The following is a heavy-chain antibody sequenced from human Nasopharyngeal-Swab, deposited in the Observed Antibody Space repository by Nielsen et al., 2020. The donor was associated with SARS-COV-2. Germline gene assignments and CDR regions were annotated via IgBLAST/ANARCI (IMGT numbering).Heavy chain of an antibody. CDR2: INAGNGNT. CDR3: ARGCSSTSCPQGVGWFDP. Sequence: WVRQAPGQRLEWMGWINAGNGNTKYPQKFQGRVTITRDTSASTAYMELSSLRSEDTAVYYCARGCSSTSCPQGVGWFDPWGQGTLVTVSS. J-gene: IGHJ5*02. V-gene: IGHV1-3*01. D-gene: IGHD2-2*01.